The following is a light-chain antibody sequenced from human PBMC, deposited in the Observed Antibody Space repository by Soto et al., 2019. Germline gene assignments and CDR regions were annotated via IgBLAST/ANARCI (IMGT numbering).Light chain of an antibody. Sequence: FVLTQSPGTLSLSPGERATLSCRASQTVRNNYLAWYQQKPGQAPRLLIYDASSRATGIPDRFSGGGSGTDFTLTISRLEPEDFAVYYCQQRSNWPPITFGQGTRLEI. CDR3: QQRSNWPPIT. J-gene: IGKJ5*01. CDR1: QTVRNNY. V-gene: IGKV3D-20*02. CDR2: DAS.